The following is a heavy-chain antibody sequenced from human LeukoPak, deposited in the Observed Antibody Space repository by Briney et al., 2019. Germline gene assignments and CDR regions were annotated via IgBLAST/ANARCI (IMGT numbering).Heavy chain of an antibody. CDR1: GFTFSSEA. J-gene: IGHJ4*02. Sequence: PGGSLRLSCAASGFTFSSEAMSWVRQAPGKRLEWVSTIDVSGGNTHYSHPVKGCFTISRDNSKSTLYLQMNSLRAEDTAVYYCAKDVHNLVGGMSYWGQGALVTVSP. V-gene: IGHV3-23*01. CDR3: AKDVHNLVGGMSY. CDR2: IDVSGGNT. D-gene: IGHD2-21*01.